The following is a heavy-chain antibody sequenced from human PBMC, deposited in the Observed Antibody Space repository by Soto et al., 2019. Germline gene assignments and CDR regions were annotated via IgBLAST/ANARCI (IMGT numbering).Heavy chain of an antibody. CDR1: GYTFSSYA. D-gene: IGHD3-22*01. CDR2: INAGNGNT. CDR3: AREIFPFYYDSSGYYSDAFDI. Sequence: VSVKLYCNASGYTFSSYAMHWVRQAPRQRLEWMGWINAGNGNTKYSQKFQGRVTITRDTSASTAYMELSSLRSEDTAVYYCAREIFPFYYDSSGYYSDAFDIWGQGTMVTVSS. J-gene: IGHJ3*02. V-gene: IGHV1-3*01.